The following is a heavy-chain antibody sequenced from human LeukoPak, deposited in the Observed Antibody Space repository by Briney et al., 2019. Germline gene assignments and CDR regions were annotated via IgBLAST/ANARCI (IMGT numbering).Heavy chain of an antibody. J-gene: IGHJ4*02. CDR3: AKRLYYYDSSGYFGLFDY. CDR1: GFTFSNYG. D-gene: IGHD3-22*01. V-gene: IGHV3-23*01. CDR2: ISGSGGST. Sequence: PGGSLRLSCVASGFTFSNYGMSWVRQAPGKGLEWVSAISGSGGSTYYADSVKGRFTISRDNSKNTLYLQMNSLRAEDTAVYYCAKRLYYYDSSGYFGLFDYWGQGTLVTVSS.